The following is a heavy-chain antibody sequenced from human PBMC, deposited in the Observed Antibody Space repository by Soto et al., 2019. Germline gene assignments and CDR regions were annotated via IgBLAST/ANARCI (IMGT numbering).Heavy chain of an antibody. CDR1: GYTFMTFY. CDR2: ISPSDGRA. Sequence: QVQLVQSGAEVKNPGASVKVSCKTSGYTFMTFYINGVRQAPGQGLEWMGMISPSDGRANYAQKFQGRVSMTRDTSTSTVYVEVTSLTSDDTATYFCARASGGGYSYGSDYWGQGTLVIVSS. D-gene: IGHD5-18*01. V-gene: IGHV1-46*01. CDR3: ARASGGGYSYGSDY. J-gene: IGHJ4*02.